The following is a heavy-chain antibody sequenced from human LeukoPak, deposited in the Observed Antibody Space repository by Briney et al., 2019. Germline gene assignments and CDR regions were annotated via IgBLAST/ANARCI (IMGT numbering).Heavy chain of an antibody. D-gene: IGHD3-3*01. CDR2: ISGSGGST. V-gene: IGHV3-23*01. CDR3: ASPHYDFWSGYYSDLDY. CDR1: GFTFSSYW. Sequence: GGSLRLSCAASGFTFSSYWMSWVRQAPGKGLEWVSAISGSGGSTYYADSVKGRFTISRDNSKNTLYLQMNSLRAEDTAVYYCASPHYDFWSGYYSDLDYWGQGTLVTVSS. J-gene: IGHJ4*02.